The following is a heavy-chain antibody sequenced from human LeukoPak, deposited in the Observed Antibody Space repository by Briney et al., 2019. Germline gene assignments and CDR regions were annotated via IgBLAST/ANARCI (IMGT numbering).Heavy chain of an antibody. D-gene: IGHD6-19*01. Sequence: PSETLSLTCTVSGGSISGHYWTWLRKPAGRGLEWIGRIYSSGSTYYNPSLMSRVTISLDTSNNQFSLRVTSVTAADTAVYYCARGKEMTAVAGYYSFDYWGQGTLVSVSS. CDR2: IYSSGST. V-gene: IGHV4-4*07. J-gene: IGHJ4*02. CDR1: GGSISGHY. CDR3: ARGKEMTAVAGYYSFDY.